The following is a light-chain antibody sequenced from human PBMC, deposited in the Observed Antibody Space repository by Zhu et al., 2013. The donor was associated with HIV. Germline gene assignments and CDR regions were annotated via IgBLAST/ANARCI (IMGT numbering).Light chain of an antibody. CDR3: CSYAGSSTWV. J-gene: IGLJ3*02. CDR2: EVT. Sequence: QSALTQPASVSGSPGQSITISCTGTSSNVGSYNLFSWYQQHPGKAPKLMIYEVTKRPSGVSNRFSGSKSGYTASLTISGLQAEDEADYYCCSYAGSSTWVFGGGTKLTVL. CDR1: SSNVGSYNL. V-gene: IGLV2-23*02.